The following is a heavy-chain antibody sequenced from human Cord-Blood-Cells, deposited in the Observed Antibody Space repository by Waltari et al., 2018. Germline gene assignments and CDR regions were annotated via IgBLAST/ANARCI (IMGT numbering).Heavy chain of an antibody. CDR2: IIPILGIA. J-gene: IGHJ3*02. CDR3: ARAPELQGAFDI. V-gene: IGHV1-69*09. CDR1: GGTFSSYA. Sequence: QVQLVQSGAEVKKPGSSVKVSCKASGGTFSSYAISWVRQAPGQGLEWMGRIIPILGIANYAQKFQGRVTITADKSTSTAYMELSSLRSEDTAVYYCARAPELQGAFDIWGQGTMVTVSS. D-gene: IGHD1-7*01.